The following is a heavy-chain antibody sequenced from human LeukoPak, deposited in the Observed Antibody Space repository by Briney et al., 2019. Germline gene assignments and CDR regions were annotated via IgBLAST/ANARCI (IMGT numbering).Heavy chain of an antibody. Sequence: GGSLRLSCAASGFSFSNYVMHWVRQAPGKGLEYVSAIMPNGETRGYANSMKGRFTISRDNSKNTLYLQMGSLRAEDMAIYYCARDRDGAFAFDKWGQGTLVTVSS. V-gene: IGHV3-64*01. D-gene: IGHD4/OR15-4a*01. J-gene: IGHJ3*02. CDR3: ARDRDGAFAFDK. CDR1: GFSFSNYV. CDR2: IMPNGETR.